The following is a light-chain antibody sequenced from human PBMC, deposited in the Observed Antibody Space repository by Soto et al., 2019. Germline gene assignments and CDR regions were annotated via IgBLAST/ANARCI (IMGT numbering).Light chain of an antibody. CDR3: CSYAGNGAWG. Sequence: QSALTQPASVSGSPGQSITISCSGSSGDVGNYDLVSWYQQIPGKAPQLMIFEVSRRPTRVSDRFSGSKSGNTASLTISGLQAEDEGAFYCCSYAGNGAWGFGGGTKLTVL. CDR2: EVS. CDR1: SGDVGNYDL. V-gene: IGLV2-23*02. J-gene: IGLJ3*02.